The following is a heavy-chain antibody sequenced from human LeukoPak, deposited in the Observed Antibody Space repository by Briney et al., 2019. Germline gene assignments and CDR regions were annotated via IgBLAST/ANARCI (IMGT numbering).Heavy chain of an antibody. CDR1: GGSISSYY. D-gene: IGHD4-17*01. CDR2: IYYSGGT. Sequence: PSETLSLTCTVSGGSISSYYWSWIRQPPGKGLEWIGYIYYSGGTNYNPSLKSRVTILVDTSKNQFSLKLSSVTAADTAVYYCARIPTVTSAFDIWGQGTMVTVSS. V-gene: IGHV4-59*01. CDR3: ARIPTVTSAFDI. J-gene: IGHJ3*02.